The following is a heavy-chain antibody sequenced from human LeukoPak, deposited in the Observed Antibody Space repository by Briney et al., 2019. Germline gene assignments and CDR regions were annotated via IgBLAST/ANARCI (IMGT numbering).Heavy chain of an antibody. J-gene: IGHJ3*02. CDR1: GGSISVYY. CDR3: ARHLLRFGELAPRAFDI. D-gene: IGHD3-10*01. V-gene: IGHV4-59*08. Sequence: SETLSLTCTVSGGSISVYYWSWIRQPPGKGLEWIGYIYYSGSTNYNPSLKSRVTISVDTSKNQFSLKLSSVTAADTAVYYCARHLLRFGELAPRAFDIWGQGTIVTVSS. CDR2: IYYSGST.